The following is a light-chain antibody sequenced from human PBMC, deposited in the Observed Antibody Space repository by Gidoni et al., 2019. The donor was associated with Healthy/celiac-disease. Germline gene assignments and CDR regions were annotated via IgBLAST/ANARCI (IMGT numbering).Light chain of an antibody. CDR3: SSYTSSSTLFYV. J-gene: IGLJ1*01. V-gene: IGLV2-14*03. CDR1: SSDVGCYNY. CDR2: DVS. Sequence: QSALTQPASVSGSPGQSLTISCTGTSSDVGCYNYVSWYQQHPGKAPKLMLYDVSNRPSGVSNRFSGSKSGNTAALTISGLQAEDEADYYCSSYTSSSTLFYVFGTGTKVTVL.